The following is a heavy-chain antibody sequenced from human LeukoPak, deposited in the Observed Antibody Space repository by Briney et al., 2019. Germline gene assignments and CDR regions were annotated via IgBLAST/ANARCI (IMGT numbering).Heavy chain of an antibody. J-gene: IGHJ4*02. V-gene: IGHV3-7*01. D-gene: IGHD6-13*01. CDR3: AREVAVGIGAYNY. CDR1: GFTFSSYW. CDR2: INLDGNEK. Sequence: PGGSLRLSCVASGFTFSSYWMSGVRQAPGEGLEWVANINLDGNEKYYIDSVKGRFTISRDNAKNSLYLQMSSLSAEDTALYYCAREVAVGIGAYNYWGQGTLVTVSS.